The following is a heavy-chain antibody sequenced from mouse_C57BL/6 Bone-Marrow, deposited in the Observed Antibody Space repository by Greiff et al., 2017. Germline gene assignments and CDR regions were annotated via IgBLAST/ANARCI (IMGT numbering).Heavy chain of an antibody. Sequence: VQLQQSGAELVRPGASVKLSCTASGFNIKDDYMHWVKQRPEQGLEWIGWIDPENGDTESASKFQGKATITADTSSNTAYLQLSSLTSEDTAVYYCTTGGLRRGDYAMDYWGQGTSVTVSS. J-gene: IGHJ4*01. V-gene: IGHV14-4*01. CDR2: IDPENGDT. CDR1: GFNIKDDY. D-gene: IGHD2-4*01. CDR3: TTGGLRRGDYAMDY.